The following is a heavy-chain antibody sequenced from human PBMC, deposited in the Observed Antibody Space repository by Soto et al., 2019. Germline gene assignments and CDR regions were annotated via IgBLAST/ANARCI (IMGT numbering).Heavy chain of an antibody. J-gene: IGHJ4*02. V-gene: IGHV3-23*01. CDR2: ISPSGDNT. D-gene: IGHD1-26*01. Sequence: GGSLRLSCAASGFTFSSYAMNWVRQAPGKGLEWVSSISPSGDNTYYADSVKGRFTISRDSSKNMLYLQMNSLRAEDTAVYYCAKSGSHSYFVNWGQGALVTVSS. CDR3: AKSGSHSYFVN. CDR1: GFTFSSYA.